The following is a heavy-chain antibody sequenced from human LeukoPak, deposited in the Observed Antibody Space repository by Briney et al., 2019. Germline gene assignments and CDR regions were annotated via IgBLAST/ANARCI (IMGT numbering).Heavy chain of an antibody. D-gene: IGHD3-10*01. J-gene: IGHJ4*02. CDR2: IYYSGST. CDR1: GGSISSGDYY. V-gene: IGHV4-30-4*08. CDR3: ARVIYYGPASYFDY. Sequence: SQTLSLTCTVSGGSISSGDYYWSWIRQPPGKGLEWIGYIYYSGSTYYNPSLKSRVTISVDTSKNQFSLKLSSVTAADTAVYYCARVIYYGPASYFDYWGQGTLVTVSS.